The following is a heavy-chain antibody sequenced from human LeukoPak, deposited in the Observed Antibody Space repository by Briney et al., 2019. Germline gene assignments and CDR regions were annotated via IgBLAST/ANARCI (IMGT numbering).Heavy chain of an antibody. J-gene: IGHJ4*02. V-gene: IGHV4-59*08. Sequence: SETLSLTCTVSGGSISSYYWSWIRQPPGKGLEWIGYIYYSGSANYNPSLKSRVTISVDTSKNQFSLRLSSVTAADTAVYYCVRHAGTYSSWYYFDYWGQGTQVTVSS. D-gene: IGHD6-13*01. CDR3: VRHAGTYSSWYYFDY. CDR1: GGSISSYY. CDR2: IYYSGSA.